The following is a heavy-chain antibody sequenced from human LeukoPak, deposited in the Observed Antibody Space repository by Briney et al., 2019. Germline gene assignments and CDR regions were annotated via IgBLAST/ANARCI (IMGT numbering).Heavy chain of an antibody. V-gene: IGHV3-33*06. CDR2: IWYDGSNK. Sequence: GRSLRLSCAASGFTFSSYGMHWVRQAPGKGLEWVAVIWYDGSNKYYADSVKGRFTISRDNSKSTLYLQMNSLRAEGTAVYYCAKGYSSPPNYYYYYMDVWGKGTTVTVSS. D-gene: IGHD6-13*01. J-gene: IGHJ6*03. CDR3: AKGYSSPPNYYYYYMDV. CDR1: GFTFSSYG.